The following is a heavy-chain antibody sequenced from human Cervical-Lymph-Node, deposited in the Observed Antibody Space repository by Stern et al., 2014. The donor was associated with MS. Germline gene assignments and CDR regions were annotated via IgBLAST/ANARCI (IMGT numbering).Heavy chain of an antibody. J-gene: IGHJ3*02. CDR2: ISAYNGNT. V-gene: IGHV1-18*01. D-gene: IGHD2-15*01. CDR1: GYTFTSYG. CDR3: ARGLLGSENAFDI. Sequence: VQLVESGAEVKKHGASVKVYCKASGYTFTSYGISWVRQAHGQGLEGMGWISAYNGNTYYAQKLQGRVTMTTDTSTSTAYMELRSLRSDDTAVYYCARGLLGSENAFDIWGQGTMVTVSS.